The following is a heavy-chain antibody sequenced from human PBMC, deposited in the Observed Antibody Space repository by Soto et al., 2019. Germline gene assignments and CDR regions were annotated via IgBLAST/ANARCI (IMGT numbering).Heavy chain of an antibody. Sequence: ASVKVSCKASGGTFSSYAISWVRQAPGQGLEWMGGIIPIFGTANYAQKFQGRVTITADKSTSTAYMELSSLRSEDTAVYYCARVVPAAPPGVVLVVAARGWFDPWGQGTLVTVSS. J-gene: IGHJ5*02. CDR2: IIPIFGTA. CDR1: GGTFSSYA. V-gene: IGHV1-69*06. CDR3: ARVVPAAPPGVVLVVAARGWFDP. D-gene: IGHD2-15*01.